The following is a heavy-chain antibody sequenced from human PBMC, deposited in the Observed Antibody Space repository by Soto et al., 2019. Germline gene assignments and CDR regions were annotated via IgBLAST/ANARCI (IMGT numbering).Heavy chain of an antibody. D-gene: IGHD6-13*01. J-gene: IGHJ5*02. Sequence: PXETLSLTCTVSGCSISSGAYYWGWIRQHPGKGLEWIGYISHRGTAYYTPSLKSRVSLSVDPSKSQFSLNVTSLTAADTAVYYCARVSATGTRWFDPWGPGTLVTVSS. CDR2: ISHRGTA. CDR1: GCSISSGAYY. CDR3: ARVSATGTRWFDP. V-gene: IGHV4-31*03.